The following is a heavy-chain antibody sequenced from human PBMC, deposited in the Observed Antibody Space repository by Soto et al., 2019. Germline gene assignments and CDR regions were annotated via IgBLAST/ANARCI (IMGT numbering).Heavy chain of an antibody. CDR1: GFTFSSYW. CDR2: INSDGSST. Sequence: GGSLRLSCAASGFTFSSYWMHWVRQAPGKGLVWVSRINSDGSSTSYADSVKGRFTISRDNAKNTLYLQMNSLRAEDTAVYYCARYIVVVGAWFDPWGQGTLVTFSS. D-gene: IGHD2-21*01. CDR3: ARYIVVVGAWFDP. J-gene: IGHJ5*02. V-gene: IGHV3-74*01.